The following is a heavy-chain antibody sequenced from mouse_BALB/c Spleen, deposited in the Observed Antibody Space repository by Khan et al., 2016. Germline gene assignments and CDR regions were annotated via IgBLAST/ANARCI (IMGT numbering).Heavy chain of an antibody. Sequence: VQLKQSGPDLVKPSQSLSLTCTVTGYSITSGYNWHWIRQFPGNKLEWMGYIYYSGDTNYNPSLKSRISITRDTSKNQFFLQLSSVTTEDTATYYYASYSNGSSSIYWGQGTTLTVSS. D-gene: IGHD1-1*01. J-gene: IGHJ2*01. CDR1: GYSITSGYN. V-gene: IGHV3-1*02. CDR2: IYYSGDT. CDR3: ASYSNGSSSIY.